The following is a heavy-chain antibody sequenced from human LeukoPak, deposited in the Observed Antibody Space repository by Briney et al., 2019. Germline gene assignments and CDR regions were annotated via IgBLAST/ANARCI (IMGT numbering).Heavy chain of an antibody. CDR1: GYTFSGFY. V-gene: IGHV1-2*02. Sequence: ASVKVSCKASGYTFSGFYIYWLRQAPGQGLECLGWINPDSGGTNYAQKFQGRVTMTRDTSITTAYMELSSLRSDDTAVYYCANSVAISARWFDPWGQGTLVTVSS. CDR3: ANSVAISARWFDP. CDR2: INPDSGGT. D-gene: IGHD5/OR15-5a*01. J-gene: IGHJ5*02.